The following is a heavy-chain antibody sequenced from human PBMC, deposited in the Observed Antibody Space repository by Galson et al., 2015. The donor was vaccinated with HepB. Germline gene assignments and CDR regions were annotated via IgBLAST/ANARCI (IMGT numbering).Heavy chain of an antibody. V-gene: IGHV3-9*01. J-gene: IGHJ4*02. CDR3: AKIPGTRYCSSGSCYCY. CDR1: GFTFDDYA. D-gene: IGHD2-15*01. Sequence: SLRLSCAASGFTFDDYAMHWVRQAPGKGLEWVSGISWNSGSIGYADSVKGRFTISRDNAKNSLYLQMNSLRAEDTALYYCAKIPGTRYCSSGSCYCYWGQGTLVTVSS. CDR2: ISWNSGSI.